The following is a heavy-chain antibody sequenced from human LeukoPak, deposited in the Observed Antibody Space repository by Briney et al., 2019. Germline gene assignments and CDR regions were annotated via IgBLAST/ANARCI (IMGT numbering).Heavy chain of an antibody. J-gene: IGHJ4*02. Sequence: ASVKVSCKASGYTFTSYYMHWVRQAPGKGLEWMGGFDPEDGETVYAQKFQGRVTMTEDTSTDTAYMELSSLRSEDTAVYYCATDRWTDDSSGYYYGVFDYWGQGTLVTVSS. V-gene: IGHV1-24*01. CDR3: ATDRWTDDSSGYYYGVFDY. D-gene: IGHD3-22*01. CDR1: GYTFTSYY. CDR2: FDPEDGET.